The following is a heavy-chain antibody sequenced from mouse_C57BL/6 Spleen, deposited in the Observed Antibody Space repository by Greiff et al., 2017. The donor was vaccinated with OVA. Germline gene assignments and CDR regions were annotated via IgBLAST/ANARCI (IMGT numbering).Heavy chain of an antibody. V-gene: IGHV1-55*01. J-gene: IGHJ2*01. Sequence: VQLQQPGAELVKPGASVKMSCKASGYTFTSYWLTWVKQRPGQGLEWIGDIYPGSGSTNYNEKFKSKATLTVDTSSSTAYMQLSSLTSEDSAVYYCARPIYYYGSSYEYVDYWGQGTTLTVSS. CDR3: ARPIYYYGSSYEYVDY. D-gene: IGHD1-1*01. CDR2: IYPGSGST. CDR1: GYTFTSYW.